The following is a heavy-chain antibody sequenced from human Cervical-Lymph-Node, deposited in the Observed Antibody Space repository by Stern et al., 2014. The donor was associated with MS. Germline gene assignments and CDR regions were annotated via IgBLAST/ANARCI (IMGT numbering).Heavy chain of an antibody. CDR1: GGSISGYY. CDR2: GFVSGTT. CDR3: ARDASSHYYDSGSSFDY. V-gene: IGHV4-59*13. J-gene: IGHJ4*02. D-gene: IGHD3-10*01. Sequence: QVQLQESGPGLVKPSETLSLTCNVSGGSISGYYWTWIRQSPGRGLEWLGSGFVSGTTKYNPSLNSRVAISVDTFKNQFSLKLKSVTAADTAVYYCARDASSHYYDSGSSFDYWGQGTLVTVSS.